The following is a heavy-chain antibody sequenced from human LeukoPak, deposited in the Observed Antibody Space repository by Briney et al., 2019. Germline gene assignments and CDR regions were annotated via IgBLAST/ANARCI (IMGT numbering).Heavy chain of an antibody. V-gene: IGHV3-30*18. J-gene: IGHJ4*02. CDR1: GFTFRSYW. Sequence: GGSLRLSCAASGFTFRSYWMSWVRQAPGKGLEWVAVISYDGSNKYYADSVKGRFTISRDNSKNTLYLQMNSLRAEDTAVYYCAKGDVYGDYVLYFDYWGQGTLVTVSS. D-gene: IGHD4-17*01. CDR2: ISYDGSNK. CDR3: AKGDVYGDYVLYFDY.